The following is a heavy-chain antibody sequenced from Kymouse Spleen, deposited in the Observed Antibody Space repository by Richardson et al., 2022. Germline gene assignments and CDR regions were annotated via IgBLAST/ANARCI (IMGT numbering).Heavy chain of an antibody. CDR1: GGSFSGYY. J-gene: IGHJ6*02. D-gene: IGHD6-19*01. CDR2: INHSGST. Sequence: QVQLQQWGAGLLKPSETLSLTCAVYGGSFSGYYWSWIRQPPGKGLEWIGEINHSGSTNYNPSLKSRVTISVDTSKNQFSLKLSSVTAADTAVYYCARGYSSGWSPYYYYYGMDVWGQGTTVTVSS. CDR3: ARGYSSGWSPYYYYYGMDV. V-gene: IGHV4-34*01.